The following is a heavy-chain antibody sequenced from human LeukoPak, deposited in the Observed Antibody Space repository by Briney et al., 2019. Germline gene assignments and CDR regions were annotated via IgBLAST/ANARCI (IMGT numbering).Heavy chain of an antibody. CDR1: GFTFSSYG. CDR2: ISGSGGST. D-gene: IGHD5-18*01. CDR3: ARDLYEEYSYGLGGY. Sequence: PGGSLRLSCAASGFTFSSYGMRWVRQAPGKGLEWVSAISGSGGSTYYADSVKGRFTISRDNSKNSLYLQMNGLRAEDTAVYYCARDLYEEYSYGLGGYWGQGTLVTVSS. J-gene: IGHJ4*02. V-gene: IGHV3-23*01.